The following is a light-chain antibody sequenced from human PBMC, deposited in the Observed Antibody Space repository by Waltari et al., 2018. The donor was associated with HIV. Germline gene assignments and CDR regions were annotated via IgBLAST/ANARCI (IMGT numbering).Light chain of an antibody. Sequence: SYVLTQPPSVSVAPGKTARISCEGDNTGSKSVHWYQQKPGQAPVVGMYYDSDRPSWILERVSGSKSGNTATLTISMVEAGDEADYYCQVWDRGSDHYVFGTGTKVTVV. CDR3: QVWDRGSDHYV. J-gene: IGLJ1*01. CDR2: YDS. CDR1: NTGSKS. V-gene: IGLV3-21*04.